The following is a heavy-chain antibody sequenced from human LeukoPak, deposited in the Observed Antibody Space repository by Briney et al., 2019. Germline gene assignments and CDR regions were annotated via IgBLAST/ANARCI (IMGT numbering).Heavy chain of an antibody. D-gene: IGHD3-16*01. CDR1: GFTFSSYS. CDR3: AKSYRGARGKGDFFGY. J-gene: IGHJ4*02. V-gene: IGHV3-21*04. Sequence: GGSLRLSCAASGFTFSSYSMNWVRQAPGKGLEWVSSISGSISYIYYADSVKGRFTISRDNAKNSLYLQMNSLRAEDTAVYYCAKSYRGARGKGDFFGYWGQGTLVTVSS. CDR2: ISGSISYI.